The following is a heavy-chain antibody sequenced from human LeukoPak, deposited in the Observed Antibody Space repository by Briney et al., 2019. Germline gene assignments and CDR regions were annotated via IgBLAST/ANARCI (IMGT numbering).Heavy chain of an antibody. CDR3: ARDRHGDYHY. J-gene: IGHJ4*02. CDR2: IYTSVST. V-gene: IGHV4-61*02. CDR1: GGSISSGSYY. D-gene: IGHD4-17*01. Sequence: SQTLSLTCTVSGGSISSGSYYWSWIRQPAGKGLEWIGRIYTSVSTNYNPSLKSRVTISVDTSKNQFSLKLSSVTAADTAVYYCARDRHGDYHYWGQGTLVTVSS.